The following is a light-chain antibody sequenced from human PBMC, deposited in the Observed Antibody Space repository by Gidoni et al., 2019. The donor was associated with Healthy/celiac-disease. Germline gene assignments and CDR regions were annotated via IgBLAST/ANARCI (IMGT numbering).Light chain of an antibody. CDR3: QQYNSYWT. V-gene: IGKV1-5*01. CDR1: QSISSW. CDR2: DAC. Sequence: DIQMTQSPSTLSAFVGDRVTITCRASQSISSWLAWYQQKPGKAPKLLIYDACSLESGVPSRFSGSGSGAEFTLTISSLQPDDFATYYCQQYNSYWTFGQGTKVEIK. J-gene: IGKJ1*01.